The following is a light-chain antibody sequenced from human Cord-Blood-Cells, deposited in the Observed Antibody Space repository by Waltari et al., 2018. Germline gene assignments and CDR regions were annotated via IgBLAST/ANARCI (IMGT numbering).Light chain of an antibody. CDR3: QNAISFPLT. CDR1: QGISIW. CDR2: AAS. J-gene: IGKJ4*01. V-gene: IGKV1-12*01. Sequence: DIQMTQSRSSVSASVGDRVTITCRASQGISIWLAWYQKKQGKAPILLIYAASSFQSVVPSRFSGSGYGTHFSLTTSSLQPKDFATYYCQNAISFPLTFGRGTKVEIK.